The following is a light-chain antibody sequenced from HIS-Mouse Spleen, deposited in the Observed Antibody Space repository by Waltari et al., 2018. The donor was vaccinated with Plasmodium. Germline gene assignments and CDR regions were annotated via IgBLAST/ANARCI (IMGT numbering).Light chain of an antibody. J-gene: IGLJ3*02. Sequence: QSVLTQPPSASGTPGQRVTSSCSGSSSTIGSNYVYWYQQLPGTAPKLLIYRNNQRPSGVPDRFSGSKSGTSASLAISGLRSEDEADYYCAAWDDSLSGRVFGGGTKLTVL. V-gene: IGLV1-47*01. CDR3: AAWDDSLSGRV. CDR1: SSTIGSNY. CDR2: RNN.